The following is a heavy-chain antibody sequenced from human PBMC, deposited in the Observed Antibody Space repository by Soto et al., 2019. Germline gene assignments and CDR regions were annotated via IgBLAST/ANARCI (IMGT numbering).Heavy chain of an antibody. CDR2: ISGSGGST. CDR3: AKRWSYLDY. CDR1: GFTFSSCA. D-gene: IGHD3-3*01. V-gene: IGHV3-23*01. Sequence: GESLKISCAASGFTFSSCAMSSVRQAPGKGLEWVSAISGSGGSTYYADSAKGRFTISRDNSMNTLYLQMNSLRADDTAVYYCAKRWSYLDYWGQGSLVTVSS. J-gene: IGHJ4*02.